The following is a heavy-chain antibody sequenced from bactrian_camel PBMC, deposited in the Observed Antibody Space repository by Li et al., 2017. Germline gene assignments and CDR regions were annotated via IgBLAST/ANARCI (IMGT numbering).Heavy chain of an antibody. CDR3: AYTSAY. J-gene: IGHJ4*01. CDR1: GFTFSKAW. Sequence: HVQLVESGGGLVQPGGSLSLSCATSGFTFSKAWMHWVRQAPGKGLEWVSTIYTGDGRTNSADSMSGRFTISRDNTENMLYLQMNSLNSEDTALYYCAYTSAYWGQGTQVTVS. V-gene: IGHV3S1*01. D-gene: IGHD2*01. CDR2: IYTGDGRT.